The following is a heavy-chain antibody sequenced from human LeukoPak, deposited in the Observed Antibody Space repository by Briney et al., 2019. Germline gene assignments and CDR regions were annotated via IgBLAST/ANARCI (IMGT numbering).Heavy chain of an antibody. J-gene: IGHJ4*02. CDR2: IYYSGST. V-gene: IGHV4-39*01. Sequence: SETLSLTCTVSGGSISSSSYYWVWIRQPPGKGLEWIGSIYYSGSTYYNPSLKSRVTISVDTSKNQFSLKLSSVTAADTAVYYCARITSSWRDYWGQGTLVTVSS. CDR1: GGSISSSSYY. D-gene: IGHD6-13*01. CDR3: ARITSSWRDY.